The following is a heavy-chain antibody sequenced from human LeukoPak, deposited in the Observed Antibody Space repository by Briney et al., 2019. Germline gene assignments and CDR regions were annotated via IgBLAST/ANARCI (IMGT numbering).Heavy chain of an antibody. J-gene: IGHJ4*02. CDR1: GYTFTGYY. CDR2: INPNSGGT. CDR3: ARGNDYGDYFDY. V-gene: IGHV1-2*02. D-gene: IGHD4-17*01. Sequence: ASVKVSCKASGYTFTGYYMHCVRQAPGQGLEWMGWINPNSGGTNYAQKFQGRVTMTRDTSISTAYMELSRLRSDDTAVYYCARGNDYGDYFDYWGQGTLVTVSS.